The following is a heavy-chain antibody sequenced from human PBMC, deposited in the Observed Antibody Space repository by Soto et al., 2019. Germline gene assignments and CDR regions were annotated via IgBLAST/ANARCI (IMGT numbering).Heavy chain of an antibody. V-gene: IGHV3-30*18. CDR2: ISYDGSNK. CDR1: GFTFSSYG. D-gene: IGHD2-21*02. Sequence: QVQLVESGGGVVQPGRSLRLSCAASGFTFSSYGMHWVRQAPGKGLEWVAVISYDGSNKYYADSVKGRFTISRDNSKNTLYLQMNSLRAEDTAVYYCAKSSSVYCGDDCPDFDYWGQGTLVTVSS. J-gene: IGHJ4*02. CDR3: AKSSSVYCGDDCPDFDY.